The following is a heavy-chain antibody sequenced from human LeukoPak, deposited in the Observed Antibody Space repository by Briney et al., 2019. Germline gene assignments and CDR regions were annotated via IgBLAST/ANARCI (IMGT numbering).Heavy chain of an antibody. J-gene: IGHJ4*02. Sequence: GGPLRLSCAASGFTFSNYAMSWVRQAPGKGLEWVSSLSGSGGSTFYADSVKGRFTISRDNSKNTLYLQMNSLRAEDTAVYYCAKDRWTTVVRDLEYWGQGILVTVSS. D-gene: IGHD4-23*01. V-gene: IGHV3-23*01. CDR2: LSGSGGST. CDR3: AKDRWTTVVRDLEY. CDR1: GFTFSNYA.